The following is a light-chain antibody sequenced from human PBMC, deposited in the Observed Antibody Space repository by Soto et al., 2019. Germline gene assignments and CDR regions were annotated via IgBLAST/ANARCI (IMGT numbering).Light chain of an antibody. J-gene: IGKJ1*01. V-gene: IGKV1-6*02. CDR3: LQDYSYPRT. CDR1: QGIRND. Sequence: AVQMTQSPSSLSASVRYRVTITCRASQGIRNDLGWYQQKPGTAPKLLIYGASSLQSGVPSRFSGSGSGTDFPLTIIRLQPEDFVTYYCLQDYSYPRTFGQGTKVDLK. CDR2: GAS.